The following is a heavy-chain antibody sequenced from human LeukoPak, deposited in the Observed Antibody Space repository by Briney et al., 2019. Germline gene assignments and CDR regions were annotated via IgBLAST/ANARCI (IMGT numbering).Heavy chain of an antibody. CDR3: AGLAGRGGYDASH. V-gene: IGHV4-59*01. J-gene: IGHJ4*02. Sequence: SETLSLTCTVSGGSINSYYWSWIRQPPGKGLEWIGYIYYSGSTNYNPSLKSRVTISVDTSKNQFSLKLSSVTAADTAVYYFAGLAGRGGYDASHGGQGPRVTVSS. CDR2: IYYSGST. CDR1: GGSINSYY. D-gene: IGHD5-12*01.